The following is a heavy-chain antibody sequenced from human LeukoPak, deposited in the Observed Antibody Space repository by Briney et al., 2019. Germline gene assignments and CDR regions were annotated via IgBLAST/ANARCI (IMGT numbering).Heavy chain of an antibody. CDR2: INPKSGGT. CDR3: ARAYCGGDCAAGDY. D-gene: IGHD2-21*02. Sequence: ASVNVSCKTSGYTFTAYSMHWVRQAPGQGLEWMGWINPKSGGTNSAQKFQGRVTMTRDTSISTAYMELNTLISDDTAVYYCARAYCGGDCAAGDYWGQGTLVTVSS. CDR1: GYTFTAYS. J-gene: IGHJ4*02. V-gene: IGHV1-2*02.